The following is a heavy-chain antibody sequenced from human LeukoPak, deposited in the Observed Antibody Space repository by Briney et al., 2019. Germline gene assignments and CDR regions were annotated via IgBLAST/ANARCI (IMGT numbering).Heavy chain of an antibody. CDR2: ISYDGSNK. V-gene: IGHV3-30*18. CDR3: AKDQAAALDY. J-gene: IGHJ4*02. CDR1: GFTFSSYG. Sequence: PGGSLRLSCAASGFTFSSYGMHWVRQAPDKGLEWVAVISYDGSNKYYADSVKGRFTISRDNSKNTLYLQMNSLRAEDTAVFYCAKDQAAALDYWGQGTLVTVSS. D-gene: IGHD2-2*01.